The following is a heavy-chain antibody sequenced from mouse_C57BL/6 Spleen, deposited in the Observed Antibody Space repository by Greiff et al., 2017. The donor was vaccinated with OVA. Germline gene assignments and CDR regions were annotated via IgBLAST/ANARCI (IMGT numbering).Heavy chain of an antibody. V-gene: IGHV1-52*01. CDR2: IDPSDSET. Sequence: QVQLQQPGAELVRPGSSVKLSCKASGYTFTSYWMHWVKQRPIQGLEWIGNIDPSDSETHYNQKFKDKATLTVDKSSSTAYMQLSSLTSEDSAVYYCARDSNYYLDYWGQGTTLTVSS. CDR1: GYTFTSYW. CDR3: ARDSNYYLDY. J-gene: IGHJ2*01. D-gene: IGHD2-5*01.